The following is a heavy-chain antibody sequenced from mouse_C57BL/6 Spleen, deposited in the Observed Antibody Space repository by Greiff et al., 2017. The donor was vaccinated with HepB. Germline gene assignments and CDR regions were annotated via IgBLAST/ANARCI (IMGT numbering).Heavy chain of an antibody. D-gene: IGHD1-1*01. J-gene: IGHJ2*01. CDR3: ARSGYYGSSFYFDY. CDR2: IYPGDGDT. Sequence: QVQLKESGPELVKPGASVKISCKASGYAFSSSWMNWVKQRPGKGLEWIGRIYPGDGDTNYNGKFKGKATLTADKSSSTAYMQLSSLTSEDSAVYFSARSGYYGSSFYFDYWGQGTTLTVSS. V-gene: IGHV1-82*01. CDR1: GYAFSSSW.